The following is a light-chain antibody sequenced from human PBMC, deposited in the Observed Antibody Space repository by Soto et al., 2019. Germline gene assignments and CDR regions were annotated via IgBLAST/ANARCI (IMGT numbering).Light chain of an antibody. Sequence: QSVLTQPASVSGSPGQSITIPCSGTSSDVGSYDHVAWYQQFPGKTPKLMIYEVVQRPSGVPDRFSGSKSGNTASLTVSGLQAADEADYFCKSYAGSNTYVFGSGTKVTAL. J-gene: IGLJ1*01. CDR1: SSDVGSYDH. V-gene: IGLV2-8*01. CDR2: EVV. CDR3: KSYAGSNTYV.